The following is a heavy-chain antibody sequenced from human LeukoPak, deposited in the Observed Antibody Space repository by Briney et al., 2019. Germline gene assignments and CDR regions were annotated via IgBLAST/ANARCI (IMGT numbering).Heavy chain of an antibody. D-gene: IGHD6-13*01. Sequence: GGSLRLSCAASGFTFDDYAMHWVRQAPGKGLEWVSGISWNSGSIGYADSVKGRFTISRDNAKNSLYLQMNSLRAEDTALYYCAKAHRQLVVLFDAFDIWGQGTMVTVSS. V-gene: IGHV3-9*01. J-gene: IGHJ3*02. CDR3: AKAHRQLVVLFDAFDI. CDR2: ISWNSGSI. CDR1: GFTFDDYA.